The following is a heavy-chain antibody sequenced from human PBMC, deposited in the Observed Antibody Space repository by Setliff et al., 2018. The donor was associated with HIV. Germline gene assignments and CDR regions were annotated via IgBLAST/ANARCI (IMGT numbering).Heavy chain of an antibody. J-gene: IGHJ5*02. CDR1: GGSINSTSYY. CDR2: IYHTGST. D-gene: IGHD6-13*01. CDR3: ARDRQQLNWFDP. Sequence: SETLSLTCTVSGGSINSTSYYWGWIRQPPGNGLEWIGSIYHTGSTYYKPSLKSRVTISVDTSKNQFSLRLSSVAAGDTAVYYCARDRQQLNWFDPWGQGTLVTVSS. V-gene: IGHV4-39*02.